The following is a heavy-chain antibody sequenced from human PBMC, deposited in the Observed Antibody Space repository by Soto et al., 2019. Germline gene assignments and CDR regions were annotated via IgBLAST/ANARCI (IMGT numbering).Heavy chain of an antibody. CDR1: GGSISSYY. Sequence: PFETLSLTCTVSGGSISSYYWSWIRQPPGKGLEWIGYIYYSGSTNYNPSLKSRVTISVDTSKNQFSLKLSSVTAADTAVYYCARAGYDILTGYYGFDYWGQGTLVTVSS. CDR3: ARAGYDILTGYYGFDY. D-gene: IGHD3-9*01. CDR2: IYYSGST. V-gene: IGHV4-59*08. J-gene: IGHJ4*02.